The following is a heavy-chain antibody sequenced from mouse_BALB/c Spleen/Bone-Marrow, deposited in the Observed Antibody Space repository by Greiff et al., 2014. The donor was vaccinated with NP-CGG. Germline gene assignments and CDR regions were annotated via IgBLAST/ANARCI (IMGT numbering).Heavy chain of an antibody. CDR1: GYTFTSYV. D-gene: IGHD2-3*01. J-gene: IGHJ4*01. Sequence: VQLQQSGPELVKPGASVKMSCKASGYTFTSYVLHWVKQKPGQGLEWIGYINPYNDGTKSNEKFKGKATLTPDKSSSTAYMELSSLTSEDSAVYYCAREDGYYGMDYWGQGTPATVSS. V-gene: IGHV1-14*01. CDR3: AREDGYYGMDY. CDR2: INPYNDGT.